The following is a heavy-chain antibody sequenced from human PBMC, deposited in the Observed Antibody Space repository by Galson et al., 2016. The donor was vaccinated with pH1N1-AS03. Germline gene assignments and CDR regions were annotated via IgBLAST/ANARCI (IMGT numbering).Heavy chain of an antibody. V-gene: IGHV3-30*02. Sequence: SLRLSCAASGFSFSSYGMHWARQAPGKGLEWVAFIPYDGNNKYYSDSVKGRFTISRDNSKNTVYLQMNSLRAEDTAVYYCAKDHSNFYGLDVWGQGATATFSS. CDR2: IPYDGNNK. CDR3: AKDHSNFYGLDV. J-gene: IGHJ6*02. CDR1: GFSFSSYG. D-gene: IGHD4-11*01.